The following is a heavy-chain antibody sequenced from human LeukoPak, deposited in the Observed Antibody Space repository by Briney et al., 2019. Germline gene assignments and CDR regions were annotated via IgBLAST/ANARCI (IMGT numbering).Heavy chain of an antibody. CDR3: ARGEFSYCSSTSCHLRESYYYYYMDV. J-gene: IGHJ6*03. CDR1: GYTFTTYG. Sequence: ASVKVSCKASGYTFTTYGISWVRQAPGQGLEWMGWINTYNGDTSYAQKLQGRVTMTTDTSTSTAYMELRSLRSDDTAVYYCARGEFSYCSSTSCHLRESYYYYYMDVWGKGTTVTVSS. CDR2: INTYNGDT. V-gene: IGHV1-18*01. D-gene: IGHD2-2*01.